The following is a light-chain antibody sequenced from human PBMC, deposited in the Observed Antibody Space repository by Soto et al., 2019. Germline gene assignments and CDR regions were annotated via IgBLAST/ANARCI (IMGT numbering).Light chain of an antibody. V-gene: IGKV3D-15*01. CDR3: QQYNTFWT. CDR1: QTVSTF. J-gene: IGKJ1*01. CDR2: GAS. Sequence: EMVLRQSPATLPFSTGEIPTLPFTASQTVSTFLAWYQQKPGEAPSLLMYGASSRAAGLPDRFSGSGSGTDFTLTISSLQPDDVATYYCQQYNTFWTFGQGTKVDI.